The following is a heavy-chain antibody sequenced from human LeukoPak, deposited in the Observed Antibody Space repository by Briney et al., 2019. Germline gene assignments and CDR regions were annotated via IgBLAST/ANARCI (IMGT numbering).Heavy chain of an antibody. CDR1: GYSISSGYY. D-gene: IGHD3-3*01. CDR3: AATKYDFWSGYYL. Sequence: SETLSLTCAVSGYSISSGYYWRWIRQPPGKGLEWIGSIYHSGSTYYNPSLKSRVTISVDTSKNQFSLKLSSVTAADTAVYYCAATKYDFWSGYYLWGQGTLVTVSS. J-gene: IGHJ4*02. CDR2: IYHSGST. V-gene: IGHV4-38-2*01.